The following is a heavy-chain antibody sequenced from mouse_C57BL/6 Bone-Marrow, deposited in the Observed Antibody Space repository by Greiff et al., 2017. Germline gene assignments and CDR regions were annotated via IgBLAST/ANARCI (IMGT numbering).Heavy chain of an antibody. CDR3: ARIGGYYGSSYDYYAMDY. CDR1: GFNIKDYY. J-gene: IGHJ4*01. Sequence: VQLKESGAELVKPGASVKLSCTASGFNIKDYYMHWVKQRTEQGLEWIGRIDPEDGETKYAPKFQGKATITADTSSNTAYLQLSSLTSEDTAVYYCARIGGYYGSSYDYYAMDYWGQGTSVTVSS. V-gene: IGHV14-2*01. CDR2: IDPEDGET. D-gene: IGHD1-1*01.